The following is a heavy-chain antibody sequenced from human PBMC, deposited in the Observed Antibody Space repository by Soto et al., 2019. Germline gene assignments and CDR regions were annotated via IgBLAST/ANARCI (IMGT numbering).Heavy chain of an antibody. D-gene: IGHD5-12*01. CDR1: GGTFSSLG. CDR2: IIPISGRT. V-gene: IGHV1-69*01. Sequence: QVQLVQSGAEVKRPGSSVKVSCEASGGTFSSLGFTWVRQAPGQGLEWMGGIIPISGRTTFAPKFLGRVTITADESTRTTYMVLTALTSDDTAIYYCATRGTQGRWLEFADYWGQGTLVTVSS. J-gene: IGHJ4*02. CDR3: ATRGTQGRWLEFADY.